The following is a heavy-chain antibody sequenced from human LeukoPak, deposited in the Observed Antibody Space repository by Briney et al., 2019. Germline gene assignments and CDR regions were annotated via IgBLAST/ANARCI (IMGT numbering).Heavy chain of an antibody. CDR2: IWPDGSYK. CDR1: GFTFSTYG. J-gene: IGHJ4*02. V-gene: IGHV3-33*01. Sequence: GRSLRLSCATSGFTFSTYGIHWVRQAPGKGLEWVAAIWPDGSYKYYADSVKGRFTISRDNSKNTVYLQMNTLRDEDTAVYYCARAVGPFDYWGQGTPVTVSS. D-gene: IGHD3-16*01. CDR3: ARAVGPFDY.